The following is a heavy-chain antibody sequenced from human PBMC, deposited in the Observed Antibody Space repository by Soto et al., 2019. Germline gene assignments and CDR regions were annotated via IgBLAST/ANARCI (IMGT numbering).Heavy chain of an antibody. V-gene: IGHV3-30*18. J-gene: IGHJ6*02. D-gene: IGHD2-2*02. Sequence: HPGGSLRLSCAASGFTFSSYGMHWVRQAPGKGLEWVAVISYDGSNKYYADSVKGRFTISRDNSKNTLYLQMNSLRAEDTAVYYCAKDIKAYAYCSRTSCYTDGMDVWGQGTTVTVYS. CDR2: ISYDGSNK. CDR1: GFTFSSYG. CDR3: AKDIKAYAYCSRTSCYTDGMDV.